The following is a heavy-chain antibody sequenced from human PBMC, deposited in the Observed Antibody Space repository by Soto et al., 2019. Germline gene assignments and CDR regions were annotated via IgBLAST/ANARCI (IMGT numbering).Heavy chain of an antibody. J-gene: IGHJ5*02. V-gene: IGHV1-69*04. D-gene: IGHD6-19*01. CDR3: ARDAYSSGWYWFDP. CDR2: IIPILGIA. Sequence: GASVKVSCKASGGTFSSYTISWVRQAPGQGLEWMGRIIPILGIANYAQKFQGRVTITADKSASTAYMELSSLRSEDTAVYYCARDAYSSGWYWFDPWGQGTLVTVSS. CDR1: GGTFSSYT.